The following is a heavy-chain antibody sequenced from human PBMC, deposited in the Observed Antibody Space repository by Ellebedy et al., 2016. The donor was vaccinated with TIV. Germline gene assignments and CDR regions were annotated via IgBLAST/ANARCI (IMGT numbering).Heavy chain of an antibody. Sequence: GESLKISCAASGFTFSSSAMHWVRRAPGKGLEWVASMSSDGRYKYYAGSVKGRFTISRDNSENTLYLRMDSLRGDDTAVYYCTREEGPTHFDYWGQGTLVTVSS. D-gene: IGHD1-26*01. V-gene: IGHV3-30*04. CDR3: TREEGPTHFDY. CDR1: GFTFSSSA. CDR2: MSSDGRYK. J-gene: IGHJ4*02.